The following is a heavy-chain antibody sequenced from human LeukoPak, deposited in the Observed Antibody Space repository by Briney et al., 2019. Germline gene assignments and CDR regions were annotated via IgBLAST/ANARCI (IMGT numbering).Heavy chain of an antibody. D-gene: IGHD1-26*01. CDR3: ARGRYSGSYQGFDY. Sequence: PSQTLFLTCTVSGGSISSGDYYWSWIRQPPGKGLEWIGYIYYSGSTYYNPSLKSRVTISVDTSKNQFSLKLSSVTAADTAVYYCARGRYSGSYQGFDYWGQGTLVTVSS. J-gene: IGHJ4*02. CDR1: GGSISSGDYY. V-gene: IGHV4-30-4*08. CDR2: IYYSGST.